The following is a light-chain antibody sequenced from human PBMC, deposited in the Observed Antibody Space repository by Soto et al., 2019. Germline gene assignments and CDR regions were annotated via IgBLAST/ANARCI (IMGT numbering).Light chain of an antibody. V-gene: IGKV3-20*01. CDR2: GAS. CDR3: QQYGCSPPYT. Sequence: EIVLTQSPGTLSLSPGERATLSCRASQSVSSSYLAWYQQKPGQAPRLLIYGASSRAPGIPDRFSGSGSGTHFTLTISRLEPEDFAVYYCQQYGCSPPYTFGHGTKLEIK. J-gene: IGKJ2*01. CDR1: QSVSSSY.